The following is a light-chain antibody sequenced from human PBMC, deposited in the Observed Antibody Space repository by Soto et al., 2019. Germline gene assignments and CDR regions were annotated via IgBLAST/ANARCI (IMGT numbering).Light chain of an antibody. CDR1: NSNLGAGYD. CDR3: QSYDSSLSGSSV. V-gene: IGLV1-40*01. CDR2: GNR. Sequence: QSVLTQPPSVSGAPGQRVTISCTGNNSNLGAGYDVHWYQQLPGAAPKLVIFGNRNRPSGVPERFSGSKSGTSASLAITGLQAEDEADYYCQSYDSSLSGSSVFGTGTKLTVL. J-gene: IGLJ1*01.